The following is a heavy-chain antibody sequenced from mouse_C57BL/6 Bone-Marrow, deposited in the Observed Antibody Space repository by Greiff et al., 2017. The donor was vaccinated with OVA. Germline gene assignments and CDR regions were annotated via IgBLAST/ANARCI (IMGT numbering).Heavy chain of an antibody. CDR1: GYTFTSYW. CDR2: IYPGSGST. V-gene: IGHV1-55*01. D-gene: IGHD1-1*01. J-gene: IGHJ4*01. Sequence: QVQLQQPGAELVKPGASVKMSCKASGYTFTSYWITWVKQRPGQGLEWIGDIYPGSGSTNYNEKFKSKATLTVDTSSSTAYMQLSSLKSEDSAVYYCAREGRGSSYAMDYWGQGTSVTVSS. CDR3: AREGRGSSYAMDY.